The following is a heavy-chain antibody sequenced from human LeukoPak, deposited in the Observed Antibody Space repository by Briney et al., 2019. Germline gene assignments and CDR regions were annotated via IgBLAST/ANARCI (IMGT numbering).Heavy chain of an antibody. Sequence: GGSLRLSCAASGFTFSSYGMHWVRQAPGKGLEWVAVISYDGSNKYYADSVKGRFTISRDNSKNTLYLQMNSLRAEDTAVYYCAREDGRGYYYYMDVWGKGTTVTVSS. CDR2: ISYDGSNK. V-gene: IGHV3-30*03. CDR3: AREDGRGYYYYMDV. CDR1: GFTFSSYG. J-gene: IGHJ6*03. D-gene: IGHD1-26*01.